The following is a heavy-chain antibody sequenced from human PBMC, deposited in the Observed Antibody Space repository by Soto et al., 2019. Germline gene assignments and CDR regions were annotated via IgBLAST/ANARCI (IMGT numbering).Heavy chain of an antibody. D-gene: IGHD3-3*01. Sequence: ASVKVSCKASGYTFTSYAMHWVRQAPGQRLEWMGWINAGNGNTNYAQKLQGRVTMTTDTSTSTAYMVLRSLRSDDTAVYYCARVDLYYDFWSGPSYYYYGMDVWGQGTTVTVSS. V-gene: IGHV1-3*01. CDR1: GYTFTSYA. CDR3: ARVDLYYDFWSGPSYYYYGMDV. J-gene: IGHJ6*02. CDR2: INAGNGNT.